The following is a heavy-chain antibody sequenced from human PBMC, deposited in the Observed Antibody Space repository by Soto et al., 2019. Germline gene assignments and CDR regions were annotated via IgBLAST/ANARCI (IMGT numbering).Heavy chain of an antibody. V-gene: IGHV1-18*01. Sequence: QVHLVPSGAEEKTPGASVKFSCKSAGYTFTSYGITWVRQAPGRGLEWMGWISAHNGNTDYAQMLQGRVIVTRDTSTSTAYMELRSLRSDDTAVYYCARGRYGDYWGQGALVTVSS. J-gene: IGHJ4*02. D-gene: IGHD1-1*01. CDR3: ARGRYGDY. CDR1: GYTFTSYG. CDR2: ISAHNGNT.